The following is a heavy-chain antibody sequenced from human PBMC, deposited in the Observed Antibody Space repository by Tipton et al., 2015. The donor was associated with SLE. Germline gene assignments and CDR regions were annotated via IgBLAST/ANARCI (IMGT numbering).Heavy chain of an antibody. D-gene: IGHD5-24*01. CDR3: ARKELSTMRDY. CDR2: ISHSGNT. Sequence: TLSLTCTVSGASIRTPTYYWGWIRQPPGKGLEWIGTISHSGNTYSHTSLESRVTISVDTSQNQFSMSLSSVSAADTAVYYCARKELSTMRDYWGQGTLVTVSS. CDR1: GASIRTPTYY. V-gene: IGHV4-39*07. J-gene: IGHJ4*02.